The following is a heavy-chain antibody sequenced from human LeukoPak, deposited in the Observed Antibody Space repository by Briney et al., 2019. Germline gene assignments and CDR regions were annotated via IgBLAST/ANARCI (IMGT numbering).Heavy chain of an antibody. CDR2: IIPILGIA. CDR1: GGTFSSYA. J-gene: IGHJ6*02. V-gene: IGHV1-69*04. D-gene: IGHD1-26*01. Sequence: ASVKVSCKAFGGTFSSYAITWVRQAPGQGLEWMGRIIPILGIARYAQKFQGRVTITADKSTSTAYMELSNLRSEDTAVYYCARDIGPGSYYYYGMDVWAKGPRSPSP. CDR3: ARDIGPGSYYYYGMDV.